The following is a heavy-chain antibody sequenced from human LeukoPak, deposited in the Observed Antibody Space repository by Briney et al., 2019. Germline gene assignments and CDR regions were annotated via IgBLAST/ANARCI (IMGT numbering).Heavy chain of an antibody. J-gene: IGHJ4*02. CDR3: ARSYGSGWYFFDY. CDR2: IRQDGSEK. V-gene: IGHV3-7*01. CDR1: GFTFSSYW. Sequence: PGGSLRLSCAASGFTFSSYWMSWVRQAPGKGLEWVANIRQDGSEKYYVDSVKGRFTISRDNAKNSLYLQMTILRAEDTAVYYCARSYGSGWYFFDYWGQGTLVTVSS. D-gene: IGHD6-19*01.